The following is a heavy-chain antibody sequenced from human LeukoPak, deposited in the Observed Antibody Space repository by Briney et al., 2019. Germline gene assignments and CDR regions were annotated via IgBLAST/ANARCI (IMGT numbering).Heavy chain of an antibody. J-gene: IGHJ4*02. CDR3: ARGKGSGWTFDY. CDR2: INHSGST. D-gene: IGHD6-19*01. CDR1: GGAFSGYD. V-gene: IGHV4-34*01. Sequence: PSETLSLTCAVYGGAFSGYDWTWIRQPPGKGLEWIGEINHSGSTNYNPSLKSRVTISVDTSKNQFSLKLSSVTAADTAVYYCARGKGSGWTFDYWGQGTLVTVSS.